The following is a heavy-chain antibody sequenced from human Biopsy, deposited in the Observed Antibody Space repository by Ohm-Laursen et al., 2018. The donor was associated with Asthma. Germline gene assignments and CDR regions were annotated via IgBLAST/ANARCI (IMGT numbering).Heavy chain of an antibody. D-gene: IGHD3-22*01. CDR3: AKGYYYDSSGFDY. CDR2: ITRSAGRT. V-gene: IGHV3-23*01. J-gene: IGHJ4*02. Sequence: GSLRLYCAATGFTFSSFAMSWVRQAPGKGLEWVSAITRSAGRTYYADSVKGRFTISRDNSKNTLYLQMNSLRAEDTAVYYCAKGYYYDSSGFDYWGQGTLVTVSS. CDR1: GFTFSSFA.